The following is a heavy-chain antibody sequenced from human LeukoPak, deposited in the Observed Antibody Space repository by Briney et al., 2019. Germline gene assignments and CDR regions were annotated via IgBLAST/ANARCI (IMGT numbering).Heavy chain of an antibody. CDR3: ARAPFPFGESDLYDY. V-gene: IGHV3-21*01. D-gene: IGHD3-10*01. CDR2: ISSSSSYI. CDR1: GFSFSSYS. J-gene: IGHJ4*02. Sequence: GGSLRLSCAASGFSFSSYSMNWVRQAPGKGLEWVSCISSSSSYIYYADSVKGRFTISRDNAKNSLYLQMNSLRAEDTAMYYCARAPFPFGESDLYDYWGQGTLVTVSS.